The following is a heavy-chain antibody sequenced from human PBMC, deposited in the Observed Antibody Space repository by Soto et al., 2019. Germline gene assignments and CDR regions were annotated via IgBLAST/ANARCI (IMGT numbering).Heavy chain of an antibody. D-gene: IGHD3-10*01. CDR2: IYYSGTT. V-gene: IGHV4-31*03. Sequence: SETLSLTCTVSGGSISSGGYYWSWIRQHPGKGLEWIGYIYYSGTTNYNPSLKSRVTISVDTSKNQFSPKLSSVTAADTAVYYCARVVLLWFGELRYYGMDVWGQGTTVTVSS. CDR3: ARVVLLWFGELRYYGMDV. J-gene: IGHJ6*02. CDR1: GGSISSGGYY.